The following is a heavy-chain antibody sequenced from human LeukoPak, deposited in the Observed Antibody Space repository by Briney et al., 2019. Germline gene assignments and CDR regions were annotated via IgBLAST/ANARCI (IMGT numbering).Heavy chain of an antibody. J-gene: IGHJ4*02. CDR1: GFTFSSYA. V-gene: IGHV3-48*03. D-gene: IGHD3-3*01. CDR3: ARSGNYFDD. CDR2: ISTSGSIM. Sequence: PGGSLRLSCAASGFTFSSYAMNWVRQAPGKGLEWVSYISTSGSIMHYADSVKGRFTISRDNAKNSLYLQMNSLRAEDTAVYYCARSGNYFDDWGQGTLVTVSS.